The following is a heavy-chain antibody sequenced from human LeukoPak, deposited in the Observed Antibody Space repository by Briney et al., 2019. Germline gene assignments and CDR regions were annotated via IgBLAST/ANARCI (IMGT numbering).Heavy chain of an antibody. Sequence: PGGSLRVSCAASGFTFSSYGMHWVRQAPGKGLEWVAVISVDGSNEYYADSVKGRFTISRDNSKNTLYLQMNSLRPEDTAVYCAKAVGYTNGPEWGQGTLVTVSS. J-gene: IGHJ4*02. V-gene: IGHV3-30*18. D-gene: IGHD5-18*01. CDR2: ISVDGSNE. CDR1: GFTFSSYG. CDR3: AKAVGYTNGPE.